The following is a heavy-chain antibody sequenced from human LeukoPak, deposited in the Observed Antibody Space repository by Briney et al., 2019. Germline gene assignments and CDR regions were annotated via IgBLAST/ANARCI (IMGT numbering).Heavy chain of an antibody. Sequence: GGSLRLSCAASGFTFSSYAMSWVCQAPGKGLGWVSAISGSGGSTYYADSVKGRFTISRDNSKNTLYLQMNSLRAEDTAVYYCAKVLGYDSSGYYYPAFDIWGQGTMVTVSS. J-gene: IGHJ3*02. CDR2: ISGSGGST. V-gene: IGHV3-23*01. CDR3: AKVLGYDSSGYYYPAFDI. D-gene: IGHD3-22*01. CDR1: GFTFSSYA.